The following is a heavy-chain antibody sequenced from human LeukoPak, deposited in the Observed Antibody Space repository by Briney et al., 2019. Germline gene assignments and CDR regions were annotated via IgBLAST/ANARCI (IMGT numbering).Heavy chain of an antibody. CDR2: ISGSGGST. J-gene: IGHJ4*02. CDR3: AKARYDFWSGYLSFDY. CDR1: GFTFSSYA. Sequence: GGSLRLSCAASGFTFSSYAMSWVRQAQGKGLEWVSAISGSGGSTYYADSVKGRFTISRDNSNNTLYLQMNSLRAEDTAVYYCAKARYDFWSGYLSFDYWGQGTLVTVSS. V-gene: IGHV3-23*01. D-gene: IGHD3-3*01.